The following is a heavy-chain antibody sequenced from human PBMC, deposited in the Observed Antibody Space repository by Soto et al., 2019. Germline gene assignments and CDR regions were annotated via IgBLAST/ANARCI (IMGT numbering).Heavy chain of an antibody. CDR1: GFTFSSYA. J-gene: IGHJ5*02. CDR2: ISGSGGST. V-gene: IGHV3-23*01. CDR3: AKGKGRGYCSGGSCYPHPRPGGS. D-gene: IGHD2-15*01. Sequence: PGGSMRLSCAASGFTFSSYAMSWVRQDPGKGLEWVSAISGSGGSTYYADSVKGRFTISRDNSKNTLYLQMNSLRAEDTAVYYCAKGKGRGYCSGGSCYPHPRPGGSWGQGTLVTVSS.